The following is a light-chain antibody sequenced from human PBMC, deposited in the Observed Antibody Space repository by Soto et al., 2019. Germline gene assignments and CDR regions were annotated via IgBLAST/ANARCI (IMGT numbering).Light chain of an antibody. V-gene: IGLV2-14*03. J-gene: IGLJ2*01. CDR3: ASFTRSVTVV. Sequence: QSALTQPASVSGSPGQSITISCAGTSRDGGGYNYVSCYQQHPGKVPRLIISDVNKRPSGVSYRFSGSKSGNTASLTISGLKDEDEADYYCASFTRSVTVVFGGGTKLTVL. CDR2: DVN. CDR1: SRDGGGYNY.